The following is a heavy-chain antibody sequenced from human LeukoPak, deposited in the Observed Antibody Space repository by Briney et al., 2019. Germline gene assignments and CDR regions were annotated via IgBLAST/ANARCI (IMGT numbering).Heavy chain of an antibody. CDR1: GFTFSSYS. J-gene: IGHJ4*02. Sequence: GGSLRLSCAASGFTFSSYSMNWVRLAPGKGLEWVGRVKSKSEGGTADYAAPVKGRFTISRDDSKSMLYVQMNSLKIEDTALYYCTPGGKDYVYWGQGTLVTVSS. CDR3: TPGGKDYVY. D-gene: IGHD4-17*01. V-gene: IGHV3-15*07. CDR2: VKSKSEGGTA.